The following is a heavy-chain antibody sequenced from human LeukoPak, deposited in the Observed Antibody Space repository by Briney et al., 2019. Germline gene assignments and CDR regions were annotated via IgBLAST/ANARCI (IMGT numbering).Heavy chain of an antibody. CDR2: IYYSGST. CDR3: ARERRDYYYYGVDV. J-gene: IGHJ6*02. V-gene: IGHV4-59*01. CDR1: GGSISSYY. D-gene: IGHD1-1*01. Sequence: SETLSLTCTVSGGSISSYYWSWIRQPPGKGLEWIGYIYYSGSTNYNPSLKSRVTISVDTSKNQFSLKLSPVTAADTAVYYCARERRDYYYYGVDVWGQGTTVTVSS.